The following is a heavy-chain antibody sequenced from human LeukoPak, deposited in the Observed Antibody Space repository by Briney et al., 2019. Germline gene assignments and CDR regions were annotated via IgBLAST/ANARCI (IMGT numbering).Heavy chain of an antibody. D-gene: IGHD5-24*01. V-gene: IGHV4-30-2*01. CDR1: GGSISSGGYS. J-gene: IGHJ4*02. CDR3: ARAEMATTNLDY. Sequence: SETLSLTCAVSGGSISSGGYSWSWIRQPPGKGLEWIGYIYHSGSTYYNPSLKSRVTISVDRSKNQLSLKLSSVTAADTAVYYCARAEMATTNLDYWGQGTLVTVSS. CDR2: IYHSGST.